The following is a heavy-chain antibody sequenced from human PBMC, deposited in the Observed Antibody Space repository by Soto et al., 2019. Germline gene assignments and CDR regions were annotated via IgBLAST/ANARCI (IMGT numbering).Heavy chain of an antibody. J-gene: IGHJ5*02. CDR2: IVPKFGTA. CDR3: AREMASGYSRTWFDP. D-gene: IGHD2-15*01. V-gene: IGHV1-69*06. CDR1: GGIGSNYA. Sequence: QEHLVQSGAEVKKPGSSVKVSCRAFGGIGSNYAISWVRQAPGQGLEWMGGIVPKFGTANYAQSFKGRVTISVDKSTNSVYMELSSLRSQDTAIYYCAREMASGYSRTWFDPWGQGTLVTVSS.